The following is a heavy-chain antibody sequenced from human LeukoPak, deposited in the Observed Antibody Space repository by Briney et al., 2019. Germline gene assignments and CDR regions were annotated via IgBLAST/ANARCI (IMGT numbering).Heavy chain of an antibody. Sequence: GGSLRLSCAASGFAFSSYAMHWVRQAPGKGLEYVSAISSNGGSTYYADSVKGRFTISRDNSKNTLYLQMNSLRAEDTAVYYCARDRGAVDIVATSYFDYWGQGTLVTVSS. CDR2: ISSNGGST. D-gene: IGHD5-12*01. CDR3: ARDRGAVDIVATSYFDY. V-gene: IGHV3-64*04. CDR1: GFAFSSYA. J-gene: IGHJ4*02.